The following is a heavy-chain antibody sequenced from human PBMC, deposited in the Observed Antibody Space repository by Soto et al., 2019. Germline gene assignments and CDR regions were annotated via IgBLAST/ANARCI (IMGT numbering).Heavy chain of an antibody. D-gene: IGHD4-17*01. J-gene: IGHJ6*02. V-gene: IGHV1-18*01. CDR1: GYTFTSYG. CDR3: ARDPTTVTTYYYYGMDV. CDR2: ISAYNGNT. Sequence: ASVKVSCKASGYTFTSYGISWVRQAPGQGLEWMGWISAYNGNTNYAQKLQGRVTMTTDTSTSTAYMELRSLRSDDTAVYYCARDPTTVTTYYYYGMDVWGQGTTVTVSS.